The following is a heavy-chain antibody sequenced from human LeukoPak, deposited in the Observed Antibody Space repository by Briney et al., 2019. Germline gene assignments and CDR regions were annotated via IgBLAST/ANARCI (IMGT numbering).Heavy chain of an antibody. CDR2: ISGSGGST. Sequence: PGGSLRLSCAASGFTFSSYAMSSVRHAPRKGLEWVSAISGSGGSTYYADSVKGRFPISRDNTKNTRYLQMNSLRAEDTAVYYCATIAVAGRWGQGTLVTVSS. CDR1: GFTFSSYA. J-gene: IGHJ4*02. V-gene: IGHV3-23*01. D-gene: IGHD6-19*01. CDR3: ATIAVAGR.